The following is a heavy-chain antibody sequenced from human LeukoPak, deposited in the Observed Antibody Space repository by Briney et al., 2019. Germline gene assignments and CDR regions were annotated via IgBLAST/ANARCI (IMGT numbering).Heavy chain of an antibody. CDR2: MNPNSGGA. D-gene: IGHD3-16*02. J-gene: IGHJ4*02. Sequence: ASVKVSCKASGYTLTGYYIHWVRQAPGQGPEWMGWMNPNSGGANSAQKFQGRVSMTRDTSLSTAYMDLSGLTSDDTAIYYCATALYDKVWGSFRSTPRRVLHFWGQGTLVTVSS. CDR3: ATALYDKVWGSFRSTPRRVLHF. CDR1: GYTLTGYY. V-gene: IGHV1-2*02.